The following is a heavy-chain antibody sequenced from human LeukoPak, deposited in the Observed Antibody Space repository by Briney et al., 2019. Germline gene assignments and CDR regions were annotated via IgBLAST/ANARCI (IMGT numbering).Heavy chain of an antibody. CDR1: GVSVSSNTAA. J-gene: IGHJ5*01. CDR2: TYYMSKWNH. Sequence: SQTLSLTCAISGVSVSSNTAAWYWVRQSPSRGLEWLVRTYYMSKWNHQYAESVKSRITINAATSKNQFSLQLNSVTPDDTAVYYCARDPSGDQGFDCWGQGTLVTVSS. V-gene: IGHV6-1*01. D-gene: IGHD3-10*01. CDR3: ARDPSGDQGFDC.